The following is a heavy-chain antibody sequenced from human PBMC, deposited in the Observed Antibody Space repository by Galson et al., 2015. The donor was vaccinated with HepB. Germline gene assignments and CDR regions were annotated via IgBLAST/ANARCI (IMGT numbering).Heavy chain of an antibody. V-gene: IGHV3-23*01. CDR3: AKDGGYCNCE. D-gene: IGHD2-15*01. CDR1: GFTFSSNA. CDR2: ITGSGGNT. J-gene: IGHJ4*02. Sequence: SLRLSCAASGFTFSSNAMSWVRQAPGKGLEWISAITGSGGNTHYADSVKGRFTISRDNSKNTLSLQMSSLRAEDTAVYYCAKDGGYCNCEWGQGALVSVS.